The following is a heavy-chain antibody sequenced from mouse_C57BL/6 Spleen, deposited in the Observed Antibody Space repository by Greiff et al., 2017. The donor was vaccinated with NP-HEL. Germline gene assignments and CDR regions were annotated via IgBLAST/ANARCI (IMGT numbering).Heavy chain of an antibody. Sequence: VKLMESGPGLVAPSQSLSITCTVSGFSLTSYGVHWVRQPPGKGLEWLVVIWSDGSTTYNSALKSRLSIRKDNSKSQVFLKMNSLQTDDTAMYYCARHGGSNILYYAMDYWGQGTSVTVSS. D-gene: IGHD1-1*01. CDR3: ARHGGSNILYYAMDY. CDR1: GFSLTSYG. CDR2: IWSDGST. V-gene: IGHV2-6-1*01. J-gene: IGHJ4*01.